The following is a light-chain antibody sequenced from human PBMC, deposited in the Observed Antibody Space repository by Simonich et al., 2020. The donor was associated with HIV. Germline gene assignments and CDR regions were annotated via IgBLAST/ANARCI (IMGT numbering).Light chain of an antibody. J-gene: IGKJ1*01. CDR1: QSVLYSSNNKNY. Sequence: DIVMTQSPDSLAVSLGERATINCKSSQSVLYSSNNKNYLAWYQQKQGQPPKLLIYWASTRESGVPDRFSASGSGTDFTLTISSLQAEDVAVYYCQQYYSTPPTFGQGTKVEIK. CDR2: WAS. V-gene: IGKV4-1*01. CDR3: QQYYSTPPT.